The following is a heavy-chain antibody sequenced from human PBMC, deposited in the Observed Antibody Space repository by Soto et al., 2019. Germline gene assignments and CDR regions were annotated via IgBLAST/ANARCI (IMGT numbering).Heavy chain of an antibody. J-gene: IGHJ6*02. D-gene: IGHD2-2*01. Sequence: QVQLVQSGAEVKKPGASVKVSCKASGYTFTGYYMHWVRQAPGQGLEWMGWINPNSGGKNYAQKFQGRVTMTRDTSISTAYMELSRLRSDDTAVYYCARDKEDQLPYYYGMDVWGQGTTVTVSS. CDR2: INPNSGGK. V-gene: IGHV1-2*02. CDR3: ARDKEDQLPYYYGMDV. CDR1: GYTFTGYY.